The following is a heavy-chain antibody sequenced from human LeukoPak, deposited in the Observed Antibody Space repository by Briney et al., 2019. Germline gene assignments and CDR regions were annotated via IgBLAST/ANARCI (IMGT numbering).Heavy chain of an antibody. CDR1: GFTFSSYS. V-gene: IGHV3-21*01. CDR3: ARSVRLVYSSSDNDAFDI. D-gene: IGHD6-6*01. CDR2: ISSSSSYI. J-gene: IGHJ3*02. Sequence: GGSLRLSCAASGFTFSSYSMNWVRQAPGKGLEWVSSISSSSSYIYYADSVKGRFTISRDNAKNSLYLQMNSLRAEDTAVYYCARSVRLVYSSSDNDAFDIWGQGTMVTVSS.